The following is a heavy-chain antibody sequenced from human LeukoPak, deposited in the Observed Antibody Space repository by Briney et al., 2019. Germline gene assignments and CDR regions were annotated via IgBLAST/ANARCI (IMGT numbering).Heavy chain of an antibody. CDR2: ISYDGSNK. J-gene: IGHJ3*02. CDR1: GFTFSSYA. V-gene: IGHV3-30-3*01. CDR3: ARSLSGGDEDAFDI. Sequence: GGSLRLSCAASGFTFSSYAMHWVRQAPGNGLEWVAVISYDGSNKYYADSVKGRFTISRDNSKNTLYLQMNSLRAEDTAVYYCARSLSGGDEDAFDIWGQGTMVTVSS. D-gene: IGHD3-3*01.